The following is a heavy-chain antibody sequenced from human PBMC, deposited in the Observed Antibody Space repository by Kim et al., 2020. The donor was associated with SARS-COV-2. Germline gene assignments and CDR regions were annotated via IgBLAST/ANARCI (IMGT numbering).Heavy chain of an antibody. CDR3: ARSRGSYYPRTFGY. D-gene: IGHD3-10*01. CDR2: ISSSSSYI. J-gene: IGHJ4*02. V-gene: IGHV3-21*01. Sequence: GGSLRLSCAASGFTFSSYSMNWVRQAPGKGLEWVSSISSSSSYIYYADSVKGRFTISRDNAKNSLYLQMNSLRAEDTAVYYCARSRGSYYPRTFGYWGQGTLVTVSS. CDR1: GFTFSSYS.